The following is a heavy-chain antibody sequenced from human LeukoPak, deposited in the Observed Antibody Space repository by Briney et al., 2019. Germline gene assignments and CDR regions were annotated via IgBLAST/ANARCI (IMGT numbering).Heavy chain of an antibody. J-gene: IGHJ4*02. CDR1: GFTFSSYS. CDR3: ARDNDCGGDCYSVGFDY. D-gene: IGHD2-21*02. Sequence: GGSLRLSCAASGFTFSSYSMNWVRQAPGKGLEWVSSISSSSSYIYYADSVKGRFTISRDNAKNSLYLQMNSLRAEDTAVYYCARDNDCGGDCYSVGFDYWGQGTLVTVSS. CDR2: ISSSSSYI. V-gene: IGHV3-21*01.